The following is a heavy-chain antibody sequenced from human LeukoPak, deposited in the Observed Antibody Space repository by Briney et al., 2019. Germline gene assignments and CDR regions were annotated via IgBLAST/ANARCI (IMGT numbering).Heavy chain of an antibody. CDR2: ISYDGSNK. CDR3: ARGASGSYYNYYYYGMDV. CDR1: GFTFSSYA. J-gene: IGHJ6*02. V-gene: IGHV3-30*04. D-gene: IGHD1-26*01. Sequence: PVGSLRLSCAASGFTFSSYAMHWVRQAPGKGLEWVAVISYDGSNKYYADSVKGRFTISRDNSKNTLYLQMNSLRAEDTAVYYCARGASGSYYNYYYYGMDVWGQGTTVTVSS.